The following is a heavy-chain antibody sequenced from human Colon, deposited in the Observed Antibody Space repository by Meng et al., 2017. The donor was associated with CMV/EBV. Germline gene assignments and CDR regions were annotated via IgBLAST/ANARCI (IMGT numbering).Heavy chain of an antibody. D-gene: IGHD2/OR15-2a*01. CDR2: IYSGGSA. V-gene: IGHV3-53*01. Sequence: GGSLRLSCAASGLAVSDNYMNWVRQAPGKGLEWVSVIYSGGSAYYTDSVKGRFTISRDNAKNTVYLQMNSLRAEDTAVYFCAKVLISFSRRPQPLDAWGQGTLVTVSS. CDR3: AKVLISFSRRPQPLDA. J-gene: IGHJ5*02. CDR1: GLAVSDNY.